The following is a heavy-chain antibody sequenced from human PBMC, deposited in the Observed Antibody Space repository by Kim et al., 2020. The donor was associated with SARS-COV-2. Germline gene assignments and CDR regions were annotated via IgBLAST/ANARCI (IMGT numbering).Heavy chain of an antibody. V-gene: IGHV4-34*01. CDR2: INHSGST. CDR1: GGSFSGYY. J-gene: IGHJ5*02. D-gene: IGHD3-22*01. CDR3: ARIITMIVVVISQSWFDP. Sequence: SETLSLTCAVYGGSFSGYYWSWIRQPPGKGLEWIGEINHSGSTNYNPSLKSRVTISVDTSKNQFSLKLSSVTAADTAVYYCARIITMIVVVISQSWFDPWGQGTLVTVSS.